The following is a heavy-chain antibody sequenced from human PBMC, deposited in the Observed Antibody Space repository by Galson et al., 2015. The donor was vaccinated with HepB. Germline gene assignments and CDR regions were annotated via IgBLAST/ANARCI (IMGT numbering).Heavy chain of an antibody. CDR3: AKDVGVGVAEYYYYGMDA. CDR1: AFTFSSHA. Sequence: LRLSCAASAFTFSSHAMHWVRQAPGKGLEWVAVIWYDGSNKDYADSVKGRFNIFRDNSKNTLYLQMNSLRAEDTAVYYCAKDVGVGVAEYYYYGMDAWGQGTTFIVSS. J-gene: IGHJ6*02. CDR2: IWYDGSNK. V-gene: IGHV3-33*06. D-gene: IGHD6-19*01.